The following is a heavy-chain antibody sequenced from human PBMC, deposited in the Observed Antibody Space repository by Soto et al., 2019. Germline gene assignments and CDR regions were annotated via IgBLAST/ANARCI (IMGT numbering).Heavy chain of an antibody. CDR1: GFSFGSYA. Sequence: GGSLRLSCAASGFSFGSYAMYWVRQPPGKGLEWVATVSYEGSIAYYSDSVKGRFTISRDNSMHTIYLQMNSLRAEDSALYYCARDFEPTEGDYHYYGMDVWGQGTRVTVSS. CDR2: VSYEGSIA. J-gene: IGHJ6*02. CDR3: ARDFEPTEGDYHYYGMDV. D-gene: IGHD1-26*01. V-gene: IGHV3-30*03.